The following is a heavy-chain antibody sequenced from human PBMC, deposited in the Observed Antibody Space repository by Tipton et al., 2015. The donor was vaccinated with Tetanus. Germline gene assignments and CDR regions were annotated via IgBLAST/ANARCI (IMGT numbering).Heavy chain of an antibody. Sequence: AASGFTFSSYGMHWVRQAPGKGLEWVAVIWYDGSNKYYADSVKGRFTISRDNSKNTLYLQMNSLRAEDTAVYYCARDSFGEVLRYFDWLPGGGMDVWGQGTTVTVSS. D-gene: IGHD3-9*01. J-gene: IGHJ6*02. V-gene: IGHV3-33*01. CDR2: IWYDGSNK. CDR1: GFTFSSYG. CDR3: ARDSFGEVLRYFDWLPGGGMDV.